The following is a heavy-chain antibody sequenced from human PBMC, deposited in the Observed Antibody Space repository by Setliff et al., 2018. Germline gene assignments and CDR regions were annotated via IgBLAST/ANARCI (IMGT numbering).Heavy chain of an antibody. CDR1: GYTFTNYG. V-gene: IGHV1-18*01. CDR2: VNNYNTNT. D-gene: IGHD3-22*01. CDR3: ARINFYVSSGYYYAPDY. J-gene: IGHJ4*02. Sequence: ASVKVSCKTSGYTFTNYGITWVRQAPGQGLEWMGWVNNYNTNTNYAQKLQGRVAMTTDTSTSTAYMELGSLTSDDTAIYYCARINFYVSSGYYYAPDYWGPGTLVTVSS.